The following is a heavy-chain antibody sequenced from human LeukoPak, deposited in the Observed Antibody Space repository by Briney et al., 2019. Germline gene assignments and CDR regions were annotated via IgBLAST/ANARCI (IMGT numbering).Heavy chain of an antibody. CDR3: ARSRYDSYGYFFCDY. V-gene: IGHV3-48*01. J-gene: IGHJ4*02. Sequence: GGPLRLSCTASGFSFNTYIMNWVRQAPGKGLEWISYINSGSSITQYADSVTGRFTISRDNARNSLYLQMNSLRAEDTAVYFCARSRYDSYGYFFCDYWGQGTLVTVSS. CDR1: GFSFNTYI. CDR2: INSGSSIT. D-gene: IGHD5-18*01.